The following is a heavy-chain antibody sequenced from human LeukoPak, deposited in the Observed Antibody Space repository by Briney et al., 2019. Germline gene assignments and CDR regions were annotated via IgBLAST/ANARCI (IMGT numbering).Heavy chain of an antibody. J-gene: IGHJ5*02. CDR2: IYYSGST. CDR3: ARDRYCSVGSCHSRFDP. D-gene: IGHD2-15*01. Sequence: PSETLSLTCTVSGGSISSGGYYWSWIRQHPGKGLEWIGYIYYSGSTYYNPSLKSRVTISVDTSKNQFSLKLSSVTAADTAVYYCARDRYCSVGSCHSRFDPWGQGTLVTVSS. CDR1: GGSISSGGYY. V-gene: IGHV4-31*03.